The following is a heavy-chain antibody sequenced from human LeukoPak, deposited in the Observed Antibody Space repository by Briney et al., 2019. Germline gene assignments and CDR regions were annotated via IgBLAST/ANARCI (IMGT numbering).Heavy chain of an antibody. CDR2: IRSKANSYAT. J-gene: IGHJ4*02. CDR1: GFTFSGSA. D-gene: IGHD3-10*01. Sequence: GGSLRLSCAASGFTFSGSAMHWVRQASGKGLEWVGRIRSKANSYATAYAASVKGRFTISRDDSKNTAYLQMNSLKTEDTAVYHCTRILWFGESYYFDYWGQGTLVTVSS. V-gene: IGHV3-73*01. CDR3: TRILWFGESYYFDY.